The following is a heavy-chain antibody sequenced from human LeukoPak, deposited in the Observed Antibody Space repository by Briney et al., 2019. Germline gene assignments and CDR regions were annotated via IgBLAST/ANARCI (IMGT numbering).Heavy chain of an antibody. Sequence: ASVKVSCKASGYTFTGYYMHWVRQAPGQGLEWMAWINPKSGVTKYAEKFQGRVTMTRDTSISTAYMEMSSLRNDDTAVYYCARDRQWLVLVYWGQGTLVTVSS. J-gene: IGHJ4*02. CDR1: GYTFTGYY. CDR2: INPKSGVT. D-gene: IGHD6-19*01. CDR3: ARDRQWLVLVY. V-gene: IGHV1-2*02.